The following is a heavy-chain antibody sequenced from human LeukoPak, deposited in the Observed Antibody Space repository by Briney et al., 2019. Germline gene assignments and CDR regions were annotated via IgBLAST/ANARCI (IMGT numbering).Heavy chain of an antibody. V-gene: IGHV3-23*01. CDR1: GFTFSSYA. D-gene: IGHD2-2*01. CDR2: ISGSGGST. Sequence: GRSLRLSCAASGFTFSSYAMHWVRQAPGKGLEWVSAISGSGGSTYYADSVKGRFTISRDNSKNTLYLQMNSLRAEDTAVYYCAKVRGCSSTSCPHAFDIWGQGTMVTVSS. J-gene: IGHJ3*02. CDR3: AKVRGCSSTSCPHAFDI.